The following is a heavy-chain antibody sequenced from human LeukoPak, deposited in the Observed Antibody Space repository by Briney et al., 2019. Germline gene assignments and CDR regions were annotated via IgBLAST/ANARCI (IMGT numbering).Heavy chain of an antibody. Sequence: GRSLRLSCAASGFTFSDYGMHWLRQAPGKGLARVAVISWNGGEEHYGNSVRGRFTISRDNSKNMVYLQMNSLRAEDTAVYYCAKEQGYTGWLTTGHWGQGALVTVSS. CDR2: ISWNGGEE. D-gene: IGHD6-19*01. V-gene: IGHV3-30*18. CDR3: AKEQGYTGWLTTGH. J-gene: IGHJ4*02. CDR1: GFTFSDYG.